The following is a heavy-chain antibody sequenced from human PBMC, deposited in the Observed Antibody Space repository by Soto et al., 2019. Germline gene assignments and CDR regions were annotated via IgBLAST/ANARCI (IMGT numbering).Heavy chain of an antibody. V-gene: IGHV3-30*18. CDR3: AKVLRGPQETYYDSSGYYWGAFDI. J-gene: IGHJ3*02. CDR1: GFTFSSYG. Sequence: GGSLRLSCAASGFTFSSYGMHWVRQAPGKGLEWVAVISYDGSNKYYADSVKGRLTISRDNSKNTLYLQMNSLRAEDTAVYYCAKVLRGPQETYYDSSGYYWGAFDIWGQGTMVTVSS. CDR2: ISYDGSNK. D-gene: IGHD3-22*01.